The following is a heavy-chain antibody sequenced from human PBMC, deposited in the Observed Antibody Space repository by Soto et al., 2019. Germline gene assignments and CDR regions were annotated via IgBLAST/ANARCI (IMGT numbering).Heavy chain of an antibody. CDR3: AKDFSATVVTPSGMDV. CDR2: ISWNSGSI. CDR1: GFTFDDYA. Sequence: PGGSLRLSCAASGFTFDDYAMHWVRQAPGKGLEWVSGISWNSGSIGYADSVKGRFTISRDNAKNSLYLQMNSLRAEDTALYYCAKDFSATVVTPSGMDVWGQGTTVTV. D-gene: IGHD4-17*01. V-gene: IGHV3-9*01. J-gene: IGHJ6*02.